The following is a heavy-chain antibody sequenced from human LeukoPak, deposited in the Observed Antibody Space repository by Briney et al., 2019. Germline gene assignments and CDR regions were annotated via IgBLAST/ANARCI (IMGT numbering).Heavy chain of an antibody. J-gene: IGHJ4*02. CDR2: ISGSDTGT. D-gene: IGHD2-15*01. V-gene: IGHV3-23*01. CDR3: AKAPVTTCRGAFCYPFDY. CDR1: GFTFSIYA. Sequence: GGSLRLSCAASGFTFSIYAMSWVRQAPGKGLEWVSAISGSDTGTYYADSVKGRFTISRDNSKNMLFLQMNSLRAEDTAVYYCAKAPVTTCRGAFCYPFDYWGLGTLVTVSS.